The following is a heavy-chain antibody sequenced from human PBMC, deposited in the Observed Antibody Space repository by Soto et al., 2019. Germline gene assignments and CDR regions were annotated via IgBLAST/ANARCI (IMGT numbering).Heavy chain of an antibody. D-gene: IGHD1-26*01. Sequence: GXSLKISCKGSGYSFTSYWISWVRQMPGKGLEWMGRIDPSDSYTNYSPSFQGHVTISADKSISTAYLQWSSLKASDTAMYYCASRAIVDRNGMDVWGQGTTVTVSS. CDR1: GYSFTSYW. CDR3: ASRAIVDRNGMDV. V-gene: IGHV5-10-1*01. CDR2: IDPSDSYT. J-gene: IGHJ6*02.